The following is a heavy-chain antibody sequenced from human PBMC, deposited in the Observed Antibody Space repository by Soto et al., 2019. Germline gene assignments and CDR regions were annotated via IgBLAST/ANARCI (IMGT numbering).Heavy chain of an antibody. D-gene: IGHD3-16*01. CDR2: IKSKIDGGTI. V-gene: IGHV3-15*07. CDR1: GLTFTNTW. J-gene: IGHJ4*02. CDR3: TTVATFGGVRLLDY. Sequence: EVQLVESGGDLVKPGGSLRLSCAASGLTFTNTWMNWVRQAPGKGLEWVGRIKSKIDGGTIDYATPVKGRFTISRDDSENTLYLQMGSLKTEDTAVYFCTTVATFGGVRLLDYWGQGTLVTVSS.